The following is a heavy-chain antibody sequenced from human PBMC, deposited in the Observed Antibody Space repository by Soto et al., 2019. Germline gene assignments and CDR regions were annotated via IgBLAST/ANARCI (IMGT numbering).Heavy chain of an antibody. CDR3: ASGYDFWSGTALDY. CDR1: GFTFSSYA. V-gene: IGHV3-30-3*01. D-gene: IGHD3-3*01. CDR2: ISYDGSNK. J-gene: IGHJ4*02. Sequence: QVQLVESGGGVVQPGRSLRLSCAASGFTFSSYAMHWVRQAPGKGLEWVAVISYDGSNKYYADSVKGRFTISRDNSKNTLYLQMNSLRAEDTAVYYCASGYDFWSGTALDYWGQGTLVTVSS.